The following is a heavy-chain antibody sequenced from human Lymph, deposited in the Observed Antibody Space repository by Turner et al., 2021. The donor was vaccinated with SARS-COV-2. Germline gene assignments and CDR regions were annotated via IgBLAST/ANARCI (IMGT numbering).Heavy chain of an antibody. V-gene: IGHV3-23*01. J-gene: IGHJ4*02. CDR3: AKDPNWYILSAVDY. CDR2: ISNSGGST. CDR1: GFTFSSYA. D-gene: IGHD1-1*01. Sequence: DVQLLESGGGLVQPGGSLRLSYAASGFTFSSYAMSWVRQAPGKGLEWISTISNSGGSTYYADSEKGLSTISRDNSKNTLYQQMNSLRAEDTAVYYCAKDPNWYILSAVDYWGQGTLVTVSS.